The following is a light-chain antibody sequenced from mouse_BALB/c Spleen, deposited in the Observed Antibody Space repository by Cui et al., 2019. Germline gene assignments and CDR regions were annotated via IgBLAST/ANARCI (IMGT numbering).Light chain of an antibody. CDR2: STS. V-gene: IGKV4-79*01. CDR3: HQWSSYPST. CDR1: SSVSSSY. Sequence: QIVLTQSPAIMSASPGEKVTLTCSASSSVSSSYLYWYQQKPGSSPKLWIYSTSNLASGVPARFSGSGSGTSYSLTISSMEAEDAASYFCHQWSSYPSTFGAGTKLELK. J-gene: IGKJ5*01.